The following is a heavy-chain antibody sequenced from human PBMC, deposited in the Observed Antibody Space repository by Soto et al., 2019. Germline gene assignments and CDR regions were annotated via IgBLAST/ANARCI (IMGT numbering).Heavy chain of an antibody. D-gene: IGHD3-9*01. CDR1: GDSISSSY. V-gene: IGHV4-59*01. Sequence: SETLSLTCSVSGDSISSSYWSWIRQPPGKGLEWIGSTYYSGNTNYNPSLKSRVTISVDTSKNQVSLRLSSVTAADTAVYYCARIFVWRFDPWGQGALVT. CDR3: ARIFVWRFDP. J-gene: IGHJ5*02. CDR2: TYYSGNT.